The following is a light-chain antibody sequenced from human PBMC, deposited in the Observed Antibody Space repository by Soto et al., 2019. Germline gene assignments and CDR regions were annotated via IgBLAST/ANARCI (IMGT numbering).Light chain of an antibody. CDR3: QQRSNWPIT. CDR1: QSVSIY. Sequence: EIVLAQSPATLSLSPGERATLSCRASQSVSIYLAWYQQKPGQAPRLLIYDASNRATGIPARFSGSGSGTDFTLTISSLEPEDFAVYYCQQRSNWPITFGQGTRLENK. CDR2: DAS. V-gene: IGKV3-11*01. J-gene: IGKJ5*01.